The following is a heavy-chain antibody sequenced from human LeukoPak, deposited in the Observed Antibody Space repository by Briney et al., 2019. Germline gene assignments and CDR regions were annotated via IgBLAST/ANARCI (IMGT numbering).Heavy chain of an antibody. CDR1: GFTFSSYE. Sequence: GGSLRLSCAASGFTFSSYEMNWVRQAPGKGLEWVSYISSSGSTIYYADSVKGRFTISRDNAKNSLYLQMNSLRAEDTAVYYCAELGITMIGGVWRKETTVTISS. J-gene: IGHJ6*04. D-gene: IGHD3-10*02. V-gene: IGHV3-48*03. CDR3: AELGITMIGGV. CDR2: ISSSGSTI.